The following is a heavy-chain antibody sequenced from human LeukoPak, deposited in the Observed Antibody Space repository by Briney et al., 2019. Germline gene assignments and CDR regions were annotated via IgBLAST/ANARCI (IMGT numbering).Heavy chain of an antibody. J-gene: IGHJ4*02. Sequence: GGSLRLSCAASGFTVSSNYMTWVRQAPGKGLEWVSVINSGGSTYFADSVKGRFTVSRDNSKNTLSLQMNSLRVEDTAVYYCARDLISGPATHDSWGQGALVTVCS. CDR1: GFTVSSNY. D-gene: IGHD2-15*01. CDR3: ARDLISGPATHDS. V-gene: IGHV3-66*01. CDR2: INSGGST.